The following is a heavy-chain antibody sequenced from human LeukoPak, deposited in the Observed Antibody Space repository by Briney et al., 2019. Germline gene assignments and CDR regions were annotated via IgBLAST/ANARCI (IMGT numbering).Heavy chain of an antibody. CDR3: ARDGGYSYGRFFYFDY. V-gene: IGHV4-4*02. Sequence: SETLSLTCAVSGGSISSINWWSWVRQPPGKGLEWIGENYHSGSTNYNPSLKSRVTISVDKSKNQFSLKLSSVTAADTAVYYCARDGGYSYGRFFYFDYWGQATLAT. J-gene: IGHJ4*02. CDR1: GGSISSINW. CDR2: NYHSGST. D-gene: IGHD5-18*01.